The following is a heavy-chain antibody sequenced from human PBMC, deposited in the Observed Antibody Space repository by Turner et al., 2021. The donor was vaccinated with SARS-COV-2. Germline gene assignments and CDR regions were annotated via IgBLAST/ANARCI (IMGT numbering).Heavy chain of an antibody. CDR2: IYYSCTT. CDR1: GGSSSSSSYF. D-gene: IGHD3-10*01. Sequence: QVQLQESGQGQVKHLETMYLTCTVSGGSSSSSSYFWGWIRQPPTKELKWIGSIYYSCTTYSNPSLKWRVSLSIDPSKIQFSMKLTSVTATDTSLYFCARQAAGQGLDYWGRGILVTVSS. CDR3: ARQAAGQGLDY. J-gene: IGHJ4*02. V-gene: IGHV4-39*01.